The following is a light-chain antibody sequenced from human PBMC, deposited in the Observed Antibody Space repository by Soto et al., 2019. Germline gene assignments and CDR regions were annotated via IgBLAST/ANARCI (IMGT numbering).Light chain of an antibody. CDR2: DAS. CDR1: QSVSSY. V-gene: IGKV3-11*01. J-gene: IGKJ5*01. Sequence: EIVLKQSPATLSLSPGERATLSCRASQSVSSYLAWYQQKPGQAPRLLIYDASNRATGIPARFSGSGSGTDLTLTISSLEPEDFAVYYCQQRSNWPITFGQGTRLEI. CDR3: QQRSNWPIT.